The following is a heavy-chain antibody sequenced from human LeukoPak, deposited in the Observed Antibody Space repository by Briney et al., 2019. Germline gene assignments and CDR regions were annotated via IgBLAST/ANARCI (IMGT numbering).Heavy chain of an antibody. CDR3: ASVLTYYYDSSGSSPDY. CDR1: GYTFTSYY. Sequence: ASVKVSCKASGYTFTSYYMHWVRQAPGQGLEWMGWINPNSGGTNYAQKFQGRVTMTRDTSISTAYMELSRLRSDDTAVYYCASVLTYYYDSSGSSPDYWGQGTLVTVSS. CDR2: INPNSGGT. D-gene: IGHD3-22*01. V-gene: IGHV1-2*02. J-gene: IGHJ4*02.